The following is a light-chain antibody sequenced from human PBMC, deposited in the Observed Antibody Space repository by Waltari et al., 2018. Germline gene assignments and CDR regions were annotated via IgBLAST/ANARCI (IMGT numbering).Light chain of an antibody. CDR3: CSYAGSSPHVV. V-gene: IGLV2-23*01. CDR1: SSYVGSYNL. CDR2: EDT. Sequence: QSALTQPASVSGSPGQSITISCTGTSSYVGSYNLVPWYQQHPGKAPKLMIYEDTKRPSGVSDRFSGSKSGNTASLTISGLQAEDEADYYCCSYAGSSPHVVFGGGTKLTVL. J-gene: IGLJ2*01.